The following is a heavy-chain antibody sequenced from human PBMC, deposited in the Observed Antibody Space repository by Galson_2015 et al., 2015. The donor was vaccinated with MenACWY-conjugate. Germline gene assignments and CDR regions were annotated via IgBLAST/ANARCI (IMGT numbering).Heavy chain of an antibody. Sequence: SVKVSCKASGYPFTGYAVHWVRQAPGQRLEWMGWIHVGSSKTGYSLKFQGRVTLTRDTSATTAYMELSSLRSEDTAVYYCARGRRITIFGGIAYPGFIDHWGQGTLVTVSS. CDR1: GYPFTGYA. V-gene: IGHV1-3*01. D-gene: IGHD3-3*01. CDR2: IHVGSSKT. CDR3: ARGRRITIFGGIAYPGFIDH. J-gene: IGHJ4*02.